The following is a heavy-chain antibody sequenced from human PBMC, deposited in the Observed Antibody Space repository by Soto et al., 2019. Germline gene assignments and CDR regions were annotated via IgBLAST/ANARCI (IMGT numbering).Heavy chain of an antibody. CDR1: GFTFIIYS. CDR2: ISGSGGST. CDR3: AQEIAWETKTFDY. D-gene: IGHD1-26*01. Sequence: WESXRLSCSSSGFTFIIYSMSWVRQAPGKGLEWVSAISGSGGSTYYADSVKGRFTISRYNSKNTLYLQMNSLRAEDTAVYYSAQEIAWETKTFDYWGQGTLVTVSS. V-gene: IGHV3-23*01. J-gene: IGHJ4*02.